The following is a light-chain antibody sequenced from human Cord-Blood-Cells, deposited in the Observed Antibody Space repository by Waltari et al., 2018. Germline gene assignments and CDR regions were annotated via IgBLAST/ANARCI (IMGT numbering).Light chain of an antibody. Sequence: QSVLTQPPSASGTPGQRVTISCSGSSSNIGSNTVNWYQQLPGTAPKLLIYSNKRRPSGVPDRFSGSKSGTSASLAISGLQSEDEADYYCAAWDDSLNAWVFGGGTKLTVL. CDR3: AAWDDSLNAWV. J-gene: IGLJ3*02. CDR2: SNK. V-gene: IGLV1-44*01. CDR1: SSNIGSNT.